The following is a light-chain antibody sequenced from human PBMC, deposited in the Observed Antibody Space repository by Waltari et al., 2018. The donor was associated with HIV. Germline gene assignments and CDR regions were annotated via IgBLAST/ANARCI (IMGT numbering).Light chain of an antibody. Sequence: DIQMTQSPSSLSASVGDRVTITCRASQGIKNYVAWYQQKPGKPPILLIYSASTLESGVPSRFRCRGSGTDFTLTISSLQPEDVGTYYCQKYSSEPAFGQGTKVEF. J-gene: IGKJ1*01. V-gene: IGKV1-27*01. CDR1: QGIKNY. CDR2: SAS. CDR3: QKYSSEPA.